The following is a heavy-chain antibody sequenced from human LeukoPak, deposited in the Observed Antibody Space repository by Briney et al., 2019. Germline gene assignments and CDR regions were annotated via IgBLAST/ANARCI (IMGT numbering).Heavy chain of an antibody. D-gene: IGHD3-9*01. J-gene: IGHJ4*02. V-gene: IGHV3-48*01. CDR1: GFTFSTYS. Sequence: GGSLRLSCAASGFTFSTYSMNWVRQAPGKGLEWVSYISSSSSTIYYADSVKGRFTISRDNAKNSLYLQMNSLRAEDTAVYYCARDPPDYDILTGYSTSFDYWGQGTLVTVSS. CDR2: ISSSSSTI. CDR3: ARDPPDYDILTGYSTSFDY.